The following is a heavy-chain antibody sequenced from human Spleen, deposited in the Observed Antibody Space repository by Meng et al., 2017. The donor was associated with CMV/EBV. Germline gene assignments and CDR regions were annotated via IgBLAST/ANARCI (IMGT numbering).Heavy chain of an antibody. J-gene: IGHJ6*02. V-gene: IGHV1-69*05. Sequence: SVKVSCKASGGTFSSYAISWVRQAPGQGLEWMGGIIPIFGTANYAQKFQGRVTITTDESTSTAYMELSRLRSDDTAVYYCARIHTYYYYYYGMDVWGQGTTVTVSS. CDR1: GGTFSSYA. CDR2: IIPIFGTA. CDR3: ARIHTYYYYYYGMDV.